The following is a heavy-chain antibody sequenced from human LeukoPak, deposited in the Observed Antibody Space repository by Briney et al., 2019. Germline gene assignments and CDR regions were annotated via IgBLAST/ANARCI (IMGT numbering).Heavy chain of an antibody. CDR2: INPSGGST. J-gene: IGHJ4*02. CDR1: GYTFTSYY. D-gene: IGHD5-18*01. CDR3: AREAAMEPFDY. V-gene: IGHV1-46*01. Sequence: ASVKVSCKASGYTFTSYYMHWVRQAPGQGLEWMGIINPSGGSTNYAQKFQGRVTMTRDTSTSTVYMELSSLRSEDTAVYYCAREAAMEPFDYWGQGTLVTVSS.